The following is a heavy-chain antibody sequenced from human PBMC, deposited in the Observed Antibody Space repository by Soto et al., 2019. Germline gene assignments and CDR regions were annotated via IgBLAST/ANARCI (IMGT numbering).Heavy chain of an antibody. V-gene: IGHV3-23*01. J-gene: IGHJ4*02. CDR3: AKDRYGDYGGIDY. Sequence: GGSLRLSCAASGFTFSSYAMNWVRQGPGKGLEWVSVISGSGGSTYYADSVKGRFTISRDNSKNTLYLQMNSLRAEDTAVYYCAKDRYGDYGGIDYWGQGTMVTVSS. D-gene: IGHD4-17*01. CDR2: ISGSGGST. CDR1: GFTFSSYA.